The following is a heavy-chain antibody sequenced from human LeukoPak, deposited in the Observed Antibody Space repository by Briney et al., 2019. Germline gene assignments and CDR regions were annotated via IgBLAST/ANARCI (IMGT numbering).Heavy chain of an antibody. CDR3: ARHSLLWFGELGDAFDI. D-gene: IGHD3-10*01. V-gene: IGHV5-10-1*01. Sequence: GESLRISCKGSGYSLTSYWISWVRQMPGKGLEWMGRIDPSDSYTNYSPSFQGHVTISADKSISTAYLQWSSLKASDTAMYYCARHSLLWFGELGDAFDIWGQGTMVTVSS. CDR1: GYSLTSYW. CDR2: IDPSDSYT. J-gene: IGHJ3*02.